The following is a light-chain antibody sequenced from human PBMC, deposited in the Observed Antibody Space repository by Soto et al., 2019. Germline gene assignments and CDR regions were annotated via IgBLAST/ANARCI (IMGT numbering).Light chain of an antibody. V-gene: IGKV1-8*01. Sequence: AIRMTQSPSSFSASTGDRVTITCRACQGISSYLAWYQQKPGKAPKLLIYAASTLQSGVPSRFSGSGSGTEFTLTISCLQSEDFATYYCQQYYSYPFTFGPGTKVDIK. CDR1: QGISSY. J-gene: IGKJ3*01. CDR3: QQYYSYPFT. CDR2: AAS.